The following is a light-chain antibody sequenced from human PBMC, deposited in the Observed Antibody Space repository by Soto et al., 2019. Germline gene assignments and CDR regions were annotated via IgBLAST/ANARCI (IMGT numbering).Light chain of an antibody. CDR3: QTWGSGSVV. J-gene: IGLJ2*01. V-gene: IGLV4-69*01. CDR2: VNSDDSH. CDR1: SGHSSYA. Sequence: QPVLTQSPSASASLGASVKLTCTLSSGHSSYAIAWHQQQPEKGPRYLMKVNSDDSHSKGDGIPDRFSGSSSGADRYLTISGLQSEDEADYYCQTWGSGSVVFGGGTQLTVL.